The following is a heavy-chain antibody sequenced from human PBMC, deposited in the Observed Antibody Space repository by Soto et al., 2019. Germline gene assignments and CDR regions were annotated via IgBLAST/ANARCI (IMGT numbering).Heavy chain of an antibody. D-gene: IGHD3-22*01. CDR1: GFTFSSYG. CDR3: AKSGYYDSSGWGALDY. J-gene: IGHJ4*02. V-gene: IGHV3-30*18. Sequence: QVQLVESGGGVVQPGRSLRLSCAASGFTFSSYGMHWVRQAPGKGLEWVAVISYDGSNKYYADSVKGRFTISRDNSKYTLYLQMNSLRAEDTAVYYCAKSGYYDSSGWGALDYWGQGTLVTVSS. CDR2: ISYDGSNK.